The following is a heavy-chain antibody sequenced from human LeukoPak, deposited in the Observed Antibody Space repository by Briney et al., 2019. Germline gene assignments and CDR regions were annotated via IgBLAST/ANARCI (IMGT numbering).Heavy chain of an antibody. CDR2: ITSDGSST. V-gene: IGHV3-74*01. Sequence: PGGSPRLSCADPGFTFTRHWTYWGRQVPGEGLVWVSRITSDGSSTRYADSVKGRFTISRDNAKNTLYLQMNSLRAEDTAVYYCARERYSSGPDGFDIWGQGTMVTVSS. J-gene: IGHJ3*02. CDR3: ARERYSSGPDGFDI. D-gene: IGHD2-15*01. CDR1: GFTFTRHW.